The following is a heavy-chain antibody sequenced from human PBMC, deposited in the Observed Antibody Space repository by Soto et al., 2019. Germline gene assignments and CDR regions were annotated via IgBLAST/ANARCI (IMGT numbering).Heavy chain of an antibody. Sequence: GASVKVSCKASGYTFTXYYMHWVRQAPGQGLEWMGWINPNSGGTNYAQKFQGWVTMTRDTSISTAYMELSRLRSDDTAVYYCARASEMATTPFEYWGQGTLVTVSS. CDR1: GYTFTXYY. CDR2: INPNSGGT. CDR3: ARASEMATTPFEY. J-gene: IGHJ4*02. D-gene: IGHD5-12*01. V-gene: IGHV1-2*04.